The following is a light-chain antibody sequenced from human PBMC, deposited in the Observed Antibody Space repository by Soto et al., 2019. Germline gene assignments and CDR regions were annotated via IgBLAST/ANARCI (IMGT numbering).Light chain of an antibody. CDR1: QSVSNNY. Sequence: EIVLTQSPGTLSLSPGERATLSCRASQSVSNNYLAWYQQKPGQAPRLLIYGASNRATGIPDRFSGSGSWTDSTLTISRLEPEDFAVYYCQQYGSSGTFGQGTKVDIK. CDR2: GAS. CDR3: QQYGSSGT. V-gene: IGKV3-20*01. J-gene: IGKJ1*01.